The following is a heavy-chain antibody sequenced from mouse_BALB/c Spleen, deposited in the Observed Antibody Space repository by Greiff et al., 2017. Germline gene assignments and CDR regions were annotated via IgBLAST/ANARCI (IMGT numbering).Heavy chain of an antibody. D-gene: IGHD2-14*01. J-gene: IGHJ1*01. V-gene: IGHV5-4*02. CDR2: ISDGGRYT. CDR3: ARGYASYWYFDV. Sequence: EVQLVESGGGLVKPGGSLKLSCAASGFTFSDYYMYWVRQTPEKRLEWVATISDGGRYTYYPDSVKGRFTISRDNAKNNLYLQMSSLKSEDTAMYYCARGYASYWYFDVWGAGTTVTVSS. CDR1: GFTFSDYY.